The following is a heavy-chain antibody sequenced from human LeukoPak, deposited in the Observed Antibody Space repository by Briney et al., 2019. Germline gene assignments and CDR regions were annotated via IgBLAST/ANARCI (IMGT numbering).Heavy chain of an antibody. CDR2: ISWNSGSI. Sequence: GGSLRLSCAASGFTFDDYAMHWVRQAPGKGLEWVSGISWNSGSIGYADSVKGRFTISRDNSKNTLYLQMNSLRAEDTAVYYCARGGELSAADPFDYWGQGTLVTVSS. J-gene: IGHJ4*02. D-gene: IGHD3-16*01. CDR1: GFTFDDYA. V-gene: IGHV3-9*01. CDR3: ARGGELSAADPFDY.